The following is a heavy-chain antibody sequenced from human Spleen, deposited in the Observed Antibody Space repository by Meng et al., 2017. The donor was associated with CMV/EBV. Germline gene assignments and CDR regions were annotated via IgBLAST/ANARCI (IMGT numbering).Heavy chain of an antibody. CDR3: AKVGYGSGSPPDY. Sequence: GEALKISCAASGFTFSLYAMTWVRQAPGKGLEWVSTISGSGGSTYYADSVTGRFTISRDNSKNTLYLQMNRLRAEDTAVYYCAKVGYGSGSPPDYWGQRTLVTVSS. V-gene: IGHV3-23*01. CDR2: ISGSGGST. J-gene: IGHJ4*02. CDR1: GFTFSLYA. D-gene: IGHD3-10*01.